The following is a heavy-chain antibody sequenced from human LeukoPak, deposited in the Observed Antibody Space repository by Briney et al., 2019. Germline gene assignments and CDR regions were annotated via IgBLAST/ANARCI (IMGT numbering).Heavy chain of an antibody. Sequence: PSETLSLTCTVSGGSISSYYWSWIRQPPGKGLEWIGYIYYSGSTNYNPSLKSRVTISVDTSKNQFSLKLSSVTAADTAVYYCARFPGWSYGPDYYYYGMDVWGQGTTVTVSS. CDR3: ARFPGWSYGPDYYYYGMDV. CDR1: GGSISSYY. V-gene: IGHV4-59*08. J-gene: IGHJ6*02. CDR2: IYYSGST. D-gene: IGHD1-14*01.